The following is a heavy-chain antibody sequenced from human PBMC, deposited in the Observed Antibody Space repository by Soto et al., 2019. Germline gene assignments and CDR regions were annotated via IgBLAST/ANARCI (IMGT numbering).Heavy chain of an antibody. CDR3: AKNQGVELVPLATVDWFDP. V-gene: IGHV3-23*01. J-gene: IGHJ5*02. Sequence: QPGGSLRLSCAASGFIFENFGMSWVRQAPGKGLEWISSNSGSGFKKYYADSVKGRFTISRDNSKSTVYLELNNLSAEDTAVYHCAKNQGVELVPLATVDWFDPWGQGSVVTVSS. D-gene: IGHD1-26*01. CDR1: GFIFENFG. CDR2: NSGSGFKK.